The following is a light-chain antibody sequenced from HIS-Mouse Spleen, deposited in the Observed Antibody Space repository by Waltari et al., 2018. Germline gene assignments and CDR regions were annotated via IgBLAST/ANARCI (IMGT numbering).Light chain of an antibody. Sequence: QSVLTQPPSASWTPGQRVTISCSGSSSNIGSNYGYWYQQLPGTAPKLLIYRNNQRPSGVPDRFSGSKSGTSASLAISGLRSEDEADYYCAAWDDSLSGPVFGGGTKLTVL. J-gene: IGLJ3*02. CDR1: SSNIGSNY. V-gene: IGLV1-47*01. CDR2: RNN. CDR3: AAWDDSLSGPV.